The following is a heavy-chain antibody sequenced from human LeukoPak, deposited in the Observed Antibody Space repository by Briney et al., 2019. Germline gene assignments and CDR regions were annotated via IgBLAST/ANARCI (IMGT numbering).Heavy chain of an antibody. V-gene: IGHV1-2*02. CDR2: IIPNSGGT. Sequence: ASVKVSCKASGYRFTDYYFHWVRQAPGQGLEWMGWIIPNSGGTNCAQKFQGRVTMTRDTSISTTYMELSSLRSDDTAVYYCARGPAAALFDYWGQGTLVTVSS. J-gene: IGHJ4*02. D-gene: IGHD6-13*01. CDR1: GYRFTDYY. CDR3: ARGPAAALFDY.